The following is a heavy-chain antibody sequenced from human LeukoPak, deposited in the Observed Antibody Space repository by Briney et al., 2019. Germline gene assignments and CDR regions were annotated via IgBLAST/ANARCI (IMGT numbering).Heavy chain of an antibody. CDR1: GGSFSGYY. Sequence: PSETLSLTCAVYGGSFSGYYWSWIRQPPGKGLEWIGEINHSGSTNYNPSLKSRVTISVDTSKNQFSLKLSSVTAADTAVYYCARNPLGGYYGSGSYINWFDPWGQGTLVTVSS. CDR2: INHSGST. V-gene: IGHV4-34*01. J-gene: IGHJ5*02. D-gene: IGHD3-10*01. CDR3: ARNPLGGYYGSGSYINWFDP.